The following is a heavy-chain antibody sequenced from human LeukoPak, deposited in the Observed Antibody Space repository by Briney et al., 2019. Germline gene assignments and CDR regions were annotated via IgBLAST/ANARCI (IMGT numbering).Heavy chain of an antibody. Sequence: SETLSLTCTVSGGSISNGNYYWSWIRQHPEKGLEWIGYIYESGDTYYNPSLKSPVTISADTSKNQFSLKLSSVTAADTAVYYCARVSGSSMIDFWGQGTLVTVSS. V-gene: IGHV4-31*01. CDR2: IYESGDT. CDR1: GGSISNGNYY. CDR3: ARVSGSSMIDF. D-gene: IGHD3-10*01. J-gene: IGHJ4*02.